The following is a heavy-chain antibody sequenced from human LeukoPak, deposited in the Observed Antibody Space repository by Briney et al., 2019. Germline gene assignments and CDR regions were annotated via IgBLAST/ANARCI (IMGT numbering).Heavy chain of an antibody. CDR1: GYTFTSYA. D-gene: IGHD3-10*01. CDR3: ARVTEWFGELFPGWFDP. V-gene: IGHV1-3*01. Sequence: ASVKVSCKASGYTFTSYAMHWVRQAPGQRLEWMGWINAGNGITKYSQKFQGRVTITRDTSASTAYMELSSLRSEDTAVYYCARVTEWFGELFPGWFDPWGQGTLVTVSS. CDR2: INAGNGIT. J-gene: IGHJ5*02.